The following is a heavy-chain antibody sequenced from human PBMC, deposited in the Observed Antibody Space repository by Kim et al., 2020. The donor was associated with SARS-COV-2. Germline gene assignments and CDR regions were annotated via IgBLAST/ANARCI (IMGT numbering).Heavy chain of an antibody. CDR2: RP. J-gene: IGHJ4*02. Sequence: RPSYADSVKGRFTLSREHAKKTLYMQMNSLGAEDTAGYYCARDNWNAIDYWGQGTLVTVSS. CDR3: ARDNWNAIDY. V-gene: IGHV3-74*01. D-gene: IGHD1-1*01.